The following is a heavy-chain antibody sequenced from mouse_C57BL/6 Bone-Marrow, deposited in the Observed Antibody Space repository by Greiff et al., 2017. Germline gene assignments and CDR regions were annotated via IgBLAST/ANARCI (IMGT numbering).Heavy chain of an antibody. J-gene: IGHJ2*01. D-gene: IGHD1-1*01. CDR2: IWSDGST. Sequence: VKLMESGPGLVAPSQSLSITCTVSGFSLTSYGVHWVRQPPGKGLEWLVVIWSDGSTTYNSALKSRLSISQDNSKSQVFLKMNSLQTDDTAMYYCARQGDYGSSYVFDYWGQGTTLTVSS. CDR3: ARQGDYGSSYVFDY. CDR1: GFSLTSYG. V-gene: IGHV2-6-1*01.